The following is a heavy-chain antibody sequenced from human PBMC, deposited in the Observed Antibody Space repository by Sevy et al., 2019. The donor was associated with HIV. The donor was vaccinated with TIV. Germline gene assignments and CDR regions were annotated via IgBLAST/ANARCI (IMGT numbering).Heavy chain of an antibody. CDR2: MSYNGNKK. D-gene: IGHD3-16*02. Sequence: GGSLRLSCAASGFSFSRSPMHWVRQAPGKGLEWVAVMSYNGNKKYNGDSVKGRFTISRDDSKNTLFLQMNSLGVDDTAVYYCAREGVFIGGAIVSYGMDVWGQGTTVTVSS. V-gene: IGHV3-30*04. CDR1: GFSFSRSP. J-gene: IGHJ6*02. CDR3: AREGVFIGGAIVSYGMDV.